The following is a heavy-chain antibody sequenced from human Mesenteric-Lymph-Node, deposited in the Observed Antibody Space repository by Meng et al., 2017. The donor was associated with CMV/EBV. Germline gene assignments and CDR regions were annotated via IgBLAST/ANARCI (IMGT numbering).Heavy chain of an antibody. J-gene: IGHJ5*02. CDR1: GGSISTGGYY. Sequence: LRLSCTVSGGSISTGGYYWSWIRQHPGKGLEWIGYIYYSGSSYYNPSLKSRVTISVDTSKNQFSLKLSSVTAADTAVYYCARGSGFGVVIGGWFDPWGQGTLVTVSS. CDR2: IYYSGSS. D-gene: IGHD3-3*01. CDR3: ARGSGFGVVIGGWFDP. V-gene: IGHV4-31*03.